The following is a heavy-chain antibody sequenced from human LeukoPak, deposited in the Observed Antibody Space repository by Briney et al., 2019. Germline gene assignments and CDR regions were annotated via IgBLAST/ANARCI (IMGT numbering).Heavy chain of an antibody. CDR2: ISYDGSNK. CDR1: GFTFSSYG. V-gene: IGHV3-30*03. J-gene: IGHJ4*02. CDR3: SRDATGDH. Sequence: PGGSLRLSCAAFGFTFSSYGMHWVRQAPGKGLEWVAVISYDGSNKYYADSVKGRFTISRDNSKNTLYLQMNSLETEDTAVYYCSRDATGDHWGQGTLVSVSS.